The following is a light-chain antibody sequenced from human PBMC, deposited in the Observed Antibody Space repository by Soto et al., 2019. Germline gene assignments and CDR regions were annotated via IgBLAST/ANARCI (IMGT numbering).Light chain of an antibody. CDR1: QSVSTN. CDR2: GAS. Sequence: EIVMTQSPATLSVSPGDRVTLSCRASQSVSTNLAWYQQKPGQAPRLLIYGASSRATGLPDRFSGSGSGTDFTLTISRLEPEDFAVYYCQHYGSSWTFGQGTKVDIK. V-gene: IGKV3-20*01. J-gene: IGKJ1*01. CDR3: QHYGSSWT.